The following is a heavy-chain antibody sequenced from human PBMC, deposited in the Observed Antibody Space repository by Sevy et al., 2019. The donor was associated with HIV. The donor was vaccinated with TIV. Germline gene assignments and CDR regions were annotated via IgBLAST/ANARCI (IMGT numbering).Heavy chain of an antibody. V-gene: IGHV3-7*01. Sequence: GGSLRLSCVASGFTFSSYWMTWVRQTPGRGLGWVANIRQDGSDKFYVDSVKGRFTISRDNAKNSLYLQMNSLRAEDTAVYYCARFEDYWGQGTLVTVSS. CDR2: IRQDGSDK. J-gene: IGHJ4*02. CDR3: ARFEDY. CDR1: GFTFSSYW.